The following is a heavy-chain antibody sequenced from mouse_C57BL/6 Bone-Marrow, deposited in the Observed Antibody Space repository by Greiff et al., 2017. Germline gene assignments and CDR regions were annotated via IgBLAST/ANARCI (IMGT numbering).Heavy chain of an antibody. CDR3: ARELLSWFAY. CDR2: INPSTGGT. D-gene: IGHD2-12*01. CDR1: GYSFTGYY. V-gene: IGHV1-42*01. J-gene: IGHJ3*01. Sequence: EVQLQESGPELVKPGASVKISCKASGYSFTGYYMNWVKQSPEKSLEWIGEINPSTGGTTYNQKFKAKATLTVDKSSSTAYMQLKSLTSEDSAVYYCARELLSWFAYWGQGTLVTVSA.